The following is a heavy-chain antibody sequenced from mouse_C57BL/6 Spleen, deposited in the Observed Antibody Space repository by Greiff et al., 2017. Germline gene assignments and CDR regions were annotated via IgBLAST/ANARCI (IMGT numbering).Heavy chain of an antibody. Sequence: EVKVEESGPGLVKPSQSLSLTCSVTGYSITSGYYWNWIRQFPGNKLEWMGYISYDGSNNYNPSLKNRISITRDTSKNQFFLKLNSVTTEDTATYYCARPYYGSSYAWFAYWGQGTLVTVSA. CDR3: ARPYYGSSYAWFAY. J-gene: IGHJ3*01. CDR1: GYSITSGYY. V-gene: IGHV3-6*01. D-gene: IGHD1-1*01. CDR2: ISYDGSN.